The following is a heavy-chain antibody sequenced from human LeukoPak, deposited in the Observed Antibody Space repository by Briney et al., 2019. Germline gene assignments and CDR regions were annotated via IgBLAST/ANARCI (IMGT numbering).Heavy chain of an antibody. D-gene: IGHD2-15*01. J-gene: IGHJ4*02. CDR2: TYYRSKWYN. Sequence: SQTLSLTCAISGDSVSSNSAALNWSRQSPSRGLEWLVRTYYRSKWYNDYAVSVKSRITINPDTSKNQFSLQLNSVTPEDTAVYYCARVGCSGGSCYSFDYWGQGTLVTVSS. CDR1: GDSVSSNSAA. CDR3: ARVGCSGGSCYSFDY. V-gene: IGHV6-1*01.